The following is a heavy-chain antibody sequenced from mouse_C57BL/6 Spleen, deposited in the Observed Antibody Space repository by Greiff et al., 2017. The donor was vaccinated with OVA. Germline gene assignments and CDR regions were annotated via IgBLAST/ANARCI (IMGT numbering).Heavy chain of an antibody. D-gene: IGHD1-1*01. CDR2: ISDGGSYT. Sequence: EVKVVESGGGLVKPGGSLKLSCAASGFTFSSYAMSWVRQTPEKRLEWVATISDGGSYTYYPDNVKGRFTISRDNAKNNLYLQMSHLKSEDTAMYYCARDSGSSYWFAYWGQGTLVTVSA. CDR1: GFTFSSYA. J-gene: IGHJ3*01. V-gene: IGHV5-4*01. CDR3: ARDSGSSYWFAY.